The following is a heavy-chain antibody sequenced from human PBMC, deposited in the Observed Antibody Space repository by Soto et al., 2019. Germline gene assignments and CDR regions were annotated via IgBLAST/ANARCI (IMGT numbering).Heavy chain of an antibody. V-gene: IGHV1-3*01. CDR1: GYTFTSYA. D-gene: IGHD6-19*01. CDR3: ERDLIAVAGTGWLDP. CDR2: INAGNGNT. J-gene: IGHJ5*02. Sequence: SSVKGSCKASGYTFTSYAMHWVRQAPGQRLEWMGWINAGNGNTKYSQKFQGRVTITRDTSASTAYMELSSLRSEDTAVYYCERDLIAVAGTGWLDPWGQGTLVTVSS.